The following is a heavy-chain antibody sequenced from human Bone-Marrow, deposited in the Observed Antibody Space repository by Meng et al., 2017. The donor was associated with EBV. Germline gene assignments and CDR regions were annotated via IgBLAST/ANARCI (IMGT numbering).Heavy chain of an antibody. CDR1: CYTVTRYD. CDR2: MDPNSGNT. V-gene: IGHV1-8*01. D-gene: IGHD3-10*01. Sequence: AQLVQAWAEVKQPGASVKVSSKASCYTVTRYDIYWVRQATGQGLEWMGWMDPNSGNTGFAQKFQGRVTMTRNTSISTAYMELSALTSEDTAVYYCARDVYASGTYRADPWGQGTLVTVSS. CDR3: ARDVYASGTYRADP. J-gene: IGHJ5*02.